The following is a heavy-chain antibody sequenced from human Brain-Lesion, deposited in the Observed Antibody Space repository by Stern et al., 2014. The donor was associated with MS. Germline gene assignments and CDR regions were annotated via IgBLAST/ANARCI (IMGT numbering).Heavy chain of an antibody. D-gene: IGHD3-10*01. Sequence: VQLLESGGGVVQPGRSRRLSCAASGFTFSNYGMHWVRQAPGKGLEWVAVISYDGSNQDYADSVKVRFTISRDNSKNTLYLQMNSLRAEDTAVYYCAKLHPPITMVRGYFDYWGQGTLVTVSS. J-gene: IGHJ4*02. CDR1: GFTFSNYG. V-gene: IGHV3-30*18. CDR2: ISYDGSNQ. CDR3: AKLHPPITMVRGYFDY.